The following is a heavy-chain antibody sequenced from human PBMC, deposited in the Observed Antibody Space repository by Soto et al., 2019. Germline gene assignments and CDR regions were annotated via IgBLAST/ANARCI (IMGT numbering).Heavy chain of an antibody. CDR1: GFTFSSYG. V-gene: IGHV3-30*02. J-gene: IGHJ4*02. CDR3: APQAFDY. CDR2: VWLDGSNK. Sequence: GGSLRLSCAASGFTFSSYGMHWVRQAPGKGLEWVAFVWLDGSNKYYADSVRDRFTISRVNSKNTLYLQMNSLRAEDTAVYHCAPQAFDYWGQGTLVTVSS.